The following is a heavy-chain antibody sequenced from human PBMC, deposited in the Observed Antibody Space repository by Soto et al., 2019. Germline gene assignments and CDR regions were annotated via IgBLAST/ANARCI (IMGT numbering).Heavy chain of an antibody. Sequence: LGESLKISCKGSGFTFTSYWIAWVRQMPGKGLEWMGIIFPDDSDTRYSPSFQGQVTISADKSISTAYLQWSSLKASDTAMYYCARKGKNSRGQYWLDPWGQGTLVTVS. CDR1: GFTFTSYW. CDR2: IFPDDSDT. V-gene: IGHV5-51*01. J-gene: IGHJ5*02. D-gene: IGHD2-15*01. CDR3: ARKGKNSRGQYWLDP.